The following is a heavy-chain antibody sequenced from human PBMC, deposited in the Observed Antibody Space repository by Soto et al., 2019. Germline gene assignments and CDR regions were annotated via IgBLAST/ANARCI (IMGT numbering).Heavy chain of an antibody. CDR2: ICDDGSNK. J-gene: IGHJ5*02. CDR1: GFTFSSYG. Sequence: QVQLVESGGGVVQPGRSLRLSCAASGFTFSSYGMHWVRQAPGKGLEWVAVICDDGSNKYYADSVKGRFTISRDNSKNTQYRQMNRLEAEVNDLYYCASDYYYAFDPWGQGTLVTVSS. CDR3: ASDYYYAFDP. D-gene: IGHD3-10*01. V-gene: IGHV3-33*01.